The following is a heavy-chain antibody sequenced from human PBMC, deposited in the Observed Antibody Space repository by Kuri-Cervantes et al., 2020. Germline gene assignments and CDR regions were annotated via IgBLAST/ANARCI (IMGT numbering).Heavy chain of an antibody. Sequence: GGSLRLSCVASGFTFTSYWINWVRQAPGKGLEWVASIKESESDKYYVDSVKGRFTISRDNAKNSVYLQMNNLRAEDTAVYYCARDMTIWGQGTMVTVSS. D-gene: IGHD3-16*01. V-gene: IGHV3-7*01. J-gene: IGHJ3*02. CDR2: IKESESDK. CDR3: ARDMTI. CDR1: GFTFTSYW.